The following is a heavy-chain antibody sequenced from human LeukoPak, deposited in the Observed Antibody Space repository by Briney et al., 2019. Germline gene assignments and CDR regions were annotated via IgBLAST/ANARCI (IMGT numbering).Heavy chain of an antibody. J-gene: IGHJ4*02. CDR1: GFTVSSKY. V-gene: IGHV3-53*01. CDR2: IYSDGST. CDR3: ARDPQSSQQLVSY. Sequence: PGGSLRLSCAASGFTVSSKYMTWVRQVPGKGLEWVSVIYSDGSTYYADSVKGRFTISRDNSKNTLYLQMNSLRAEDTAVYYCARDPQSSQQLVSYWDQGTLVTVSS. D-gene: IGHD6-13*01.